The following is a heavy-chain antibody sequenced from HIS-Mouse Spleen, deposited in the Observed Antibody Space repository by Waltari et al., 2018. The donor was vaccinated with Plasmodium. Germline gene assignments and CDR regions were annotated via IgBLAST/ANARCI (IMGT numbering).Heavy chain of an antibody. Sequence: EVQLVESGGGLVQPRGSLRRSCAASGFTFSSYWMSWVRQAPGKGLEWLANIKQDGSEKYYVDSVKGRFTISRDNAKNSLYLQMNSLRAEDTAVYYCASSWYWYFDLWGRGTLVTVSS. CDR2: IKQDGSEK. V-gene: IGHV3-7*01. CDR1: GFTFSSYW. CDR3: ASSWYWYFDL. J-gene: IGHJ2*01. D-gene: IGHD6-13*01.